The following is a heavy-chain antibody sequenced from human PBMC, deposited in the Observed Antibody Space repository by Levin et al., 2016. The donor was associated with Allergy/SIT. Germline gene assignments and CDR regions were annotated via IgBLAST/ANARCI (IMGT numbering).Heavy chain of an antibody. CDR2: IIPMFGGP. D-gene: IGHD3-10*01. J-gene: IGHJ4*02. CDR3: ARTQSMVRGIMPI. V-gene: IGHV1-69*13. Sequence: SVKVSCKALGGSFSSYAISWVRQAPGQGLEWMGGIIPMFGGPNYAQKFQGRVTITADDSTNTAYMEVSSLRSEDTAVYYCARTQSMVRGIMPIWGQGTLVTVSS. CDR1: GGSFSSYA.